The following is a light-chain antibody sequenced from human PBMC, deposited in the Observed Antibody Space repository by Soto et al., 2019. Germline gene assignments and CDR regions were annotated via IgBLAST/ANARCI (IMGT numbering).Light chain of an antibody. Sequence: DIQMTQSPSTLSGSVGDRVTITCRASQTISSWLAWYQQKPGKAPKLLIYAASTLQSGVPSRFSGSGSGTDFTLTISRLQSEDFATYYCQQYYTSPSFGQGTKVDIK. V-gene: IGKV1-5*01. CDR2: AAS. CDR1: QTISSW. J-gene: IGKJ1*01. CDR3: QQYYTSPS.